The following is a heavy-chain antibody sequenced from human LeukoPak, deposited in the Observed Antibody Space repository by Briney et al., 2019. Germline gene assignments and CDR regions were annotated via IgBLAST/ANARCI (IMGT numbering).Heavy chain of an antibody. CDR3: ARDRDYYYDSSAVSPPGY. Sequence: KPGGSLRLSCAASGFTFSDYYMSWIRQAPGKGLEWVSYISSSGSTIYYADSVKGRFTISRDNAKNSLYLQMNSLRAEDTAVYYCARDRDYYYDSSAVSPPGYWGQGILVTVSS. D-gene: IGHD3-22*01. V-gene: IGHV3-11*01. CDR2: ISSSGSTI. J-gene: IGHJ4*02. CDR1: GFTFSDYY.